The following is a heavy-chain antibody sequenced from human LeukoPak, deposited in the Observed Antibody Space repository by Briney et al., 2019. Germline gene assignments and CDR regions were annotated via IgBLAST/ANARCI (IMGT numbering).Heavy chain of an antibody. Sequence: PSETLSPTCTVSGVSMSTRNYNWGWIRQPPGKGLEWIGSIYSSGNTYYNPSLKSRVTISVDTSNNQFSVKLSSVTAADTAVYYCYAQGFWGQGTLVTVSS. CDR2: IYSSGNT. V-gene: IGHV4-39*01. CDR1: GVSMSTRNYN. J-gene: IGHJ4*02. CDR3: YAQGF.